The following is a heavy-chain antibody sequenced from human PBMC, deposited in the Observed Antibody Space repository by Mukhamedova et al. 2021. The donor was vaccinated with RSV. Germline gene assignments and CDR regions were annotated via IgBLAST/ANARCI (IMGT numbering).Heavy chain of an antibody. Sequence: GLEWVGRIRSKANSYATAYAASVKGRFTISRDDSKNTAYLQTNSLKTEDTAVYYCRARDVVDYWGQGTLVTVSS. CDR3: RARDVVDY. CDR2: IRSKANSYAT. J-gene: IGHJ4*02. D-gene: IGHD2-21*01. V-gene: IGHV3-73*01.